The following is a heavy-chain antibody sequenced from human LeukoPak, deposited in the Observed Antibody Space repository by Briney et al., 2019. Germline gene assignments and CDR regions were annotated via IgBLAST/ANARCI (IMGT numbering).Heavy chain of an antibody. Sequence: GGSLRLSCAASGFTFSSYAMSWVRQAPGKGLEWVAFIRYDGSNKYYADSVKGRFTISRDNSKNTLYLQMNSLRAADTAVYYCASGSSYGYGYWGQGTLVTVSS. D-gene: IGHD5-18*01. CDR3: ASGSSYGYGY. V-gene: IGHV3-30*02. CDR1: GFTFSSYA. CDR2: IRYDGSNK. J-gene: IGHJ4*02.